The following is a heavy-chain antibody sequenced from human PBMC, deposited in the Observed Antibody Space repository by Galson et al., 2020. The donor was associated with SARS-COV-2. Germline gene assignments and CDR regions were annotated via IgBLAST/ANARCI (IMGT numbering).Heavy chain of an antibody. CDR3: TTDRSTTIIQFYFDS. CDR2: INTKIEGGTI. J-gene: IGHJ4*02. Sequence: GGSLRLSCAASGFTFKNAGMSWVRQAPGKGLEWVGRINTKIEGGTIDYAAPVKGRFTISRDESKNTLFLQMNSLKTEDTAVYYCTTDRSTTIIQFYFDSWGRGTLVTVSS. D-gene: IGHD3-3*01. CDR1: GFTFKNAG. V-gene: IGHV3-15*05.